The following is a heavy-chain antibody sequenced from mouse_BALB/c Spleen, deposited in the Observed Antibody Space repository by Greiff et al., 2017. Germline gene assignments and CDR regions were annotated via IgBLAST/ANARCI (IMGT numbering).Heavy chain of an antibody. CDR2: ISSGGST. CDR1: GFTFSSYG. V-gene: IGHV5-6-5*01. CDR3: AREDGNYAYFDY. Sequence: EVQVVESGGDLVKPGGSLKLSCAASGFTFSSYGMSWVRQTPDKRLEWVASISSGGSTYYPDSVKGRFTISRDNARNILYLQMSSLRSEDTAMYYCAREDGNYAYFDYWGQGTTLTVSS. D-gene: IGHD2-1*01. J-gene: IGHJ2*01.